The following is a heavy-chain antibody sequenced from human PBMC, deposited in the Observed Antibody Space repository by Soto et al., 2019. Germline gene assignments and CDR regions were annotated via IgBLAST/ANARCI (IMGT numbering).Heavy chain of an antibody. J-gene: IGHJ4*02. Sequence: SETLSLTCTVSGGSINNHYWSWIRQPSGKGLEWLGYVYYNGITNYNPSLKSRVAMSVDTSKNQLPLNLTSLTAADTAIYYCTRGKCYSEHCGQGTLFT. CDR1: GGSINNHY. V-gene: IGHV4-59*11. CDR3: TRGKCYSEH. D-gene: IGHD6-13*01. CDR2: VYYNGIT.